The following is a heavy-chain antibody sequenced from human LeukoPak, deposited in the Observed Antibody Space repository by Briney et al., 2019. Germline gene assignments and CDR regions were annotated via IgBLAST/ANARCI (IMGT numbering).Heavy chain of an antibody. CDR1: GGSISSYY. Sequence: SETLSLTCTVSGGSISSYYWSWIRQPAEKGLEWIGRIYTSGSTNYNPSLKSRVTMSVDTSKNQFSLKLSSVTAADTAVYYCARNPNYYYYYYMDVWGKGTTVTVSS. J-gene: IGHJ6*03. V-gene: IGHV4-4*07. CDR3: ARNPNYYYYYYMDV. CDR2: IYTSGST.